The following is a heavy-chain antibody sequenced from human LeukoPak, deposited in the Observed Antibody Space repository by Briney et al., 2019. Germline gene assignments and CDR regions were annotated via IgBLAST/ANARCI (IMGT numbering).Heavy chain of an antibody. J-gene: IGHJ4*02. CDR1: GFTFSSYG. D-gene: IGHD3-10*01. Sequence: PGGSLRLSCAASGFTFSSYGMHWVRQAPGKGLEWVAVISYDGSNKYYADSVKGRFTISRDNPKNTLYLLMNSLSAEDTALYYCAKEQTSSGYFDYWGQGTLVTVSS. CDR2: ISYDGSNK. V-gene: IGHV3-30*18. CDR3: AKEQTSSGYFDY.